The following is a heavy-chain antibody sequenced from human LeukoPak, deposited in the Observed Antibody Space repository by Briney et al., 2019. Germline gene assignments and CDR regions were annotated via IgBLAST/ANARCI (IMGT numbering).Heavy chain of an antibody. Sequence: GGSLRLSCAASGFTLSSYRMDWVRPAPGKGLEWVSSISSSSSYIYYADSVKGRFTISRDNAKNSLYLQMNSLRAEDTAVYYCARGDHYYYDSSGYYDAFDIWGQGTMVTVSS. J-gene: IGHJ3*02. CDR3: ARGDHYYYDSSGYYDAFDI. CDR1: GFTLSSYR. CDR2: ISSSSSYI. V-gene: IGHV3-21*01. D-gene: IGHD3-22*01.